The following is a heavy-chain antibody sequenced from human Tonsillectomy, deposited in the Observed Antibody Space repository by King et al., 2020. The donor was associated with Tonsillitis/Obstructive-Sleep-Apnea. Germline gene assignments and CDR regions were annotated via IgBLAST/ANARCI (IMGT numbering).Heavy chain of an antibody. CDR1: GGSISSYY. CDR3: ASLSVGATKEINWFDP. D-gene: IGHD1-26*01. Sequence: QLQESGPGLVKPSETLSLTCTVSGGSISSYYWSWIRQPPGKGLEWSGYIYYSGSTNYNPSLKSRVTISVDTSKNQFSLKLSSVTAADTAVYYCASLSVGATKEINWFDPWGQGTLVTVSS. V-gene: IGHV4-59*08. CDR2: IYYSGST. J-gene: IGHJ5*02.